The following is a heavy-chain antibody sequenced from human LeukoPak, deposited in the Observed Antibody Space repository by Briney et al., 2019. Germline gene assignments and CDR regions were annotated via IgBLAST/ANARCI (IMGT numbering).Heavy chain of an antibody. CDR3: ARKGYYDSSGYYYS. V-gene: IGHV1-8*01. CDR1: GYTFTSYD. Sequence: GASVKVSCKASGYTFTSYDINWVRQATGQGLEWMGWMNPSSGNTGYAQKFQGRVTMTRNTSISTAYMELSSLRSEDTAVYYCARKGYYDSSGYYYSWGQGTLVTVSS. CDR2: MNPSSGNT. D-gene: IGHD3-22*01. J-gene: IGHJ4*02.